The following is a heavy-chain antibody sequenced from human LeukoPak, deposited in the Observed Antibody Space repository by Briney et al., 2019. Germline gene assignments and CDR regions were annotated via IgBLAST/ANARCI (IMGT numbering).Heavy chain of an antibody. CDR2: IWYDGSNT. CDR1: GYTFSIYG. V-gene: IGHV3-33*01. D-gene: IGHD2/OR15-2a*01. J-gene: IGHJ4*02. Sequence: GMSLRLSCAASGYTFSIYGMNWVRQAPGKGPEWVAIIWYDGSNTYFAESVMGRFSISKDNFKNTVYPQMNSLKIEDTGVYYCARAGIVNALDYWGQGAQVTVSS. CDR3: ARAGIVNALDY.